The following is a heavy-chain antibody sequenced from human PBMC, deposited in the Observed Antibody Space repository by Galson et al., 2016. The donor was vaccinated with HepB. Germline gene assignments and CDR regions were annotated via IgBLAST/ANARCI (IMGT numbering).Heavy chain of an antibody. Sequence: MSWVRQAPGKGLEWVSAISGSGVSIYYADTVKGRFTIPRDESKNTVYLQMNSLRDEDTAVYYCARSKLGNNFFYYYGMDVWGQGTTVTVSS. CDR2: ISGSGVSI. V-gene: IGHV3-23*01. J-gene: IGHJ6*02. CDR3: ARSKLGNNFFYYYGMDV. D-gene: IGHD1-1*01.